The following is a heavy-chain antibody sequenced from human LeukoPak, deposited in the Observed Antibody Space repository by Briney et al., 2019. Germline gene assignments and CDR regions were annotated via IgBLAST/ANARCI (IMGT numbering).Heavy chain of an antibody. CDR3: ARGGLDHAFDI. Sequence: TGGSLRLSCAASGFTFSSYAMSWVRQAPGKGLEWVSAISGSGGSTYYADSVKGRFTIPRDNAKNTLYLQMNSLRAEDTAVYYCARGGLDHAFDIWGQGTMVTVSS. D-gene: IGHD3-9*01. J-gene: IGHJ3*02. CDR1: GFTFSSYA. CDR2: ISGSGGST. V-gene: IGHV3-23*01.